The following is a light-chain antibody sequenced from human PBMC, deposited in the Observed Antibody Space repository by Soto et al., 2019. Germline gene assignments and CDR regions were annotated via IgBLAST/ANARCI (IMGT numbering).Light chain of an antibody. V-gene: IGLV1-40*01. Sequence: QSVLTQPPSVSGAPGQRVTISCTGSSSNIGAGYDVHWYLQLPGTAPKLLIYGNINRPSGVPDRFSGSKSGTSASLAITGLRAEDEADYYCQSYNSSLSGVVFGGGTKVTAL. CDR2: GNI. J-gene: IGLJ2*01. CDR3: QSYNSSLSGVV. CDR1: SSNIGAGYD.